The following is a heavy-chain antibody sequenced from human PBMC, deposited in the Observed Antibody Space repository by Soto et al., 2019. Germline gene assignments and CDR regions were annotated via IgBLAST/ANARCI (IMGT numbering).Heavy chain of an antibody. V-gene: IGHV4-59*01. D-gene: IGHD3-3*01. CDR3: ARLPPPGQAIFGVPYTPNGFAP. CDR2: ISYSGST. CDR1: GGPIRSYY. J-gene: IGHJ5*02. Sequence: SETLCLTCTVSGGPIRSYYWSWIRQPPGKGLEWIGYISYSGSTNYNPSLKSRVTISVDTSKNQFSLKVTSVTAADPAVYYCARLPPPGQAIFGVPYTPNGFAPWGQGTLVPVSS.